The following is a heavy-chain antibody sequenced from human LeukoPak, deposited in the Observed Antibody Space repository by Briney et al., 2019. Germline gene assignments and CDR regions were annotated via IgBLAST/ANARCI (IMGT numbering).Heavy chain of an antibody. CDR2: ISSSGSTI. D-gene: IGHD6-19*01. V-gene: IGHV3-48*03. CDR3: ARDGSSGWYRDNDAFDI. J-gene: IGHJ3*02. Sequence: GGSLRLSCAASGFTFSSYEMNWVRQAPGKGLEWVSYISSSGSTIYYADSVKGRFTISRDNAKNSLYLQMNSLRAEDTAVYYRARDGSSGWYRDNDAFDIWGQGTMVTVSS. CDR1: GFTFSSYE.